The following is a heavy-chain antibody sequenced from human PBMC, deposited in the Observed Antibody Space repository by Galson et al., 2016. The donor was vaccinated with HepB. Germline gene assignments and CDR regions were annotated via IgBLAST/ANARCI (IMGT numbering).Heavy chain of an antibody. CDR3: ARTGVASGYYYGIDV. CDR2: VDHRGST. D-gene: IGHD5-12*01. Sequence: LSLTCAVSGSSFRGYFWTWIRQPPGKGLEWIGEVDHRGSTNYNESLLGRVSISVDTSKNQFSLTLTSVTAADTAMYYCARTGVASGYYYGIDVWGQGTRVAVSS. J-gene: IGHJ6*02. CDR1: GSSFRGYF. V-gene: IGHV4-34*01.